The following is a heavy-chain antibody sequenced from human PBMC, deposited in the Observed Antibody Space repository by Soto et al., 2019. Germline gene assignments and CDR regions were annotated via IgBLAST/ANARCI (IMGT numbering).Heavy chain of an antibody. CDR1: GGSISSYY. CDR3: ARVIGYCSGVSCPGGWFDP. CDR2: IYYSGST. Sequence: PSETLSLTCTVSGGSISSYYWSWIRQPPGKGLEWIGYIYYSGSTNYNPSLKSRVTISVDTSKNQFSLKLSSVTAADTAVYYCARVIGYCSGVSCPGGWFDPWGQGTLVTVSS. J-gene: IGHJ5*02. V-gene: IGHV4-59*01. D-gene: IGHD2-15*01.